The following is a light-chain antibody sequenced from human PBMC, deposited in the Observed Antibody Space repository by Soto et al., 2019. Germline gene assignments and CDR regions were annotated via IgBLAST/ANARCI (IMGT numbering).Light chain of an antibody. CDR3: LLYYVGGQGV. Sequence: QAVVTQEPSLTVSPGGTVTLTCASGTGAVTSDYYANWFQQKPGQAPRALIYSTNSKYSWTPARFSGSLLGGKAALTLSGVQPEDEAEYYCLLYYVGGQGVFGGGTKLTVL. J-gene: IGLJ2*01. V-gene: IGLV7-43*01. CDR1: TGAVTSDYY. CDR2: STN.